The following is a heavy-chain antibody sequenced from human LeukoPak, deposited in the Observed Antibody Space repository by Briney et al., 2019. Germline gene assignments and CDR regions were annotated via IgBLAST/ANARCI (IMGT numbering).Heavy chain of an antibody. J-gene: IGHJ6*04. CDR2: IDHSGST. Sequence: SETLSLTCAVYGGSFSGYYWSSIRQPPGTGLEWIGEIDHSGSTNYNPSLKSRVTISLYTSKNQFSLKPRCLTAADTAVYYCAKGRREYYGMDVWGKGTTVTVSS. V-gene: IGHV4-34*01. CDR1: GGSFSGYY. CDR3: AKGRREYYGMDV.